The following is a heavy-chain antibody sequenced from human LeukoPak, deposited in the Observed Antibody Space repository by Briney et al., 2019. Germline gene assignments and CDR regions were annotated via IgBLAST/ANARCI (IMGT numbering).Heavy chain of an antibody. CDR3: ARDYYDSSGYYPALDY. CDR2: ISNRGTTI. D-gene: IGHD3-22*01. Sequence: SGGSLRLSCAASGFTFSDYSMSWIRQAPGKGLEWVSYISNRGTTIHYADSVKGRFTISRDNAKNSLYLQMNSLRAEDTAVYYCARDYYDSSGYYPALDYWGQGTLVTVSS. J-gene: IGHJ4*02. V-gene: IGHV3-11*01. CDR1: GFTFSDYS.